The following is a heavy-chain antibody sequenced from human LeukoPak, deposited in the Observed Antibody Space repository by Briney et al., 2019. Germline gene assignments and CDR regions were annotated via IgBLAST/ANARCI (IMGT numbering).Heavy chain of an antibody. V-gene: IGHV4-59*08. CDR3: ARLVKTYDFWSGYSFDY. CDR2: IYYSGST. CDR1: GGSISSYY. Sequence: PSETLSLTCTVSGGSISSYYWSWIRQPPGKGLEWIGYIYYSGSTNYNPSLKSRVTISVDTSKNQFSLKLSSVTAADTAVCYCARLVKTYDFWSGYSFDYWGQGTLVTVSS. J-gene: IGHJ4*02. D-gene: IGHD3-3*01.